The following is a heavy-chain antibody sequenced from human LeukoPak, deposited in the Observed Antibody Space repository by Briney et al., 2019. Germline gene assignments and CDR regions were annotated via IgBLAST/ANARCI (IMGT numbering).Heavy chain of an antibody. CDR3: ARGMYGDYTPLDY. CDR2: IYYSGST. Sequence: SETLSLTCTVSGGSISSYYWSWIRQPPGKGLEWIGYIYYSGSTNYNPSLKSRVTISVDTSENQFSLRLSSLTAADTAMYYCARGMYGDYTPLDYWGQGTLVTVSS. CDR1: GGSISSYY. D-gene: IGHD4-17*01. J-gene: IGHJ4*02. V-gene: IGHV4-59*12.